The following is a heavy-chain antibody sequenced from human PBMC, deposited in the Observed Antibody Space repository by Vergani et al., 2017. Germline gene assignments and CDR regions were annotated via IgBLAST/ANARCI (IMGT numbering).Heavy chain of an antibody. V-gene: IGHV1-46*01. D-gene: IGHD2-15*01. Sequence: QVQLVQSGAEVKKPGASVKVSCKASGYTFTSYYMHWVRQAPGQGLEWMGIINPSGGSTSYAQKFQGRVTITADKSTSTAYMELSSLRSEDTAVYYCAREQEGYCSGGSCSYYYYGMDVWGQGTTVTVSS. CDR1: GYTFTSYY. J-gene: IGHJ6*02. CDR3: AREQEGYCSGGSCSYYYYGMDV. CDR2: INPSGGST.